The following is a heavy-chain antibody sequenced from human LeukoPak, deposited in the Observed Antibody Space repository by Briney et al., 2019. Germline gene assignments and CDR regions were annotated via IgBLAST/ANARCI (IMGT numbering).Heavy chain of an antibody. CDR1: GGSISSYY. V-gene: IGHV4-59*01. J-gene: IGHJ4*02. CDR3: ATARRGGSFGY. D-gene: IGHD6-25*01. Sequence: SETLSLTCTVSGGSISSYYWSWIRQPPGKGLEWIGYIYYSGSTNYNPSLKSRVTISVDTSKNQFPLKLSSVTAADTAVYYCATARRGGSFGYWGQGTLVTVSS. CDR2: IYYSGST.